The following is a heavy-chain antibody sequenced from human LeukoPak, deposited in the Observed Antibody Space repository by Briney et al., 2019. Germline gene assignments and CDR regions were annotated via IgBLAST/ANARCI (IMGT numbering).Heavy chain of an antibody. CDR2: ISSSSSTI. CDR3: ARSDRQWLVGNDY. V-gene: IGHV3-48*01. J-gene: IGHJ4*02. Sequence: GGSLRLSCAASGFTFSSYSMNWVRQAPGKGLEWVSYISSSSSTIYYADSVKGRFTISRDNAKNSLYLQMNSLRAEDTAVYYCARSDRQWLVGNDYWGQGTLVTVSS. CDR1: GFTFSSYS. D-gene: IGHD6-19*01.